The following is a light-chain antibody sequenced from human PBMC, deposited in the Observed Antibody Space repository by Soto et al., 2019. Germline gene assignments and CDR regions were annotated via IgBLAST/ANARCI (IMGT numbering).Light chain of an antibody. CDR2: GAS. Sequence: EIVLTQSPGILSLSPGERATLSCRASQSVSGSYLAWYQQKPGQAPRLLIYGASSRATGIPDRFSGSGSGADFTLTISRLEPEDFAVYYCQQYGSSPLTFGRGTKVDI. CDR1: QSVSGSY. V-gene: IGKV3-20*01. J-gene: IGKJ4*01. CDR3: QQYGSSPLT.